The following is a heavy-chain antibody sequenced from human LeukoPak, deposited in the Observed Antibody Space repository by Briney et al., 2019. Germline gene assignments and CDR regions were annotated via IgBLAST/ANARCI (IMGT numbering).Heavy chain of an antibody. CDR2: ISEAI. J-gene: IGHJ4*02. CDR1: GFVFSTDT. D-gene: IGHD3-16*01. Sequence: GGSLRLSYTASGFVFSTDTMNWVRRAPGKGLEWVAHISEAIYYADSVQGRFTISRDNAKNSLYLQMSNLRAEDTAMYYCVREVGRPKTFYFDSWGRGTPVTVSS. V-gene: IGHV3-48*04. CDR3: VREVGRPKTFYFDS.